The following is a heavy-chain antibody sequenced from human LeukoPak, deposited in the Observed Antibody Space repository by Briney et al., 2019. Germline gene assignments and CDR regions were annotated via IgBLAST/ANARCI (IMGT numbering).Heavy chain of an antibody. CDR2: ISAYNGNT. D-gene: IGHD2-15*01. CDR1: GYTFTSYG. J-gene: IGHJ4*02. V-gene: IGHV1-18*01. Sequence: ASVKVSCKASGYTFTSYGISWVRQAPGQGLEWMGWISAYNGNTNYAQKLQGRVTMTTDTSTSTAYMELSRLRSDDTAVYYCARDPFVGDPYYFDYWGQGTLVTVSS. CDR3: ARDPFVGDPYYFDY.